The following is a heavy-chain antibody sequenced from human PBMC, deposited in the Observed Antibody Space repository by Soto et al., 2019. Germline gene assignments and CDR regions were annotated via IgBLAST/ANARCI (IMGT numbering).Heavy chain of an antibody. CDR3: SRGIKGGLDA. CDR2: ISYDGSNR. CDR1: GFVFNDYD. J-gene: IGHJ5*02. D-gene: IGHD2-21*01. Sequence: QVQLAESGGGVVQPGRSLRLSCTTSGFVFNDYDIHWVRQAPGKGLAWLASISYDGSNRYYADSVKGRFTISRHNSKNTLSLQINSLGAEDTAVYYCSRGIKGGLDAWGPGTLVTVSS. V-gene: IGHV3-30*03.